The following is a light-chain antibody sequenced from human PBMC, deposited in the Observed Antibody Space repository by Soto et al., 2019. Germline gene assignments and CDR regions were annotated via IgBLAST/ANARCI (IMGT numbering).Light chain of an antibody. V-gene: IGKV1-9*01. Sequence: IQLTQSPSSLSASVGDGVTITCRASQGISSFLAWYQQKPGRAPKLLIYGASTLQSGVPSRFSGSGSGTDFTLTISSLQPEDFATYYCQQLNSFPIAFGPGTKVEIQ. CDR1: QGISSF. CDR3: QQLNSFPIA. CDR2: GAS. J-gene: IGKJ3*01.